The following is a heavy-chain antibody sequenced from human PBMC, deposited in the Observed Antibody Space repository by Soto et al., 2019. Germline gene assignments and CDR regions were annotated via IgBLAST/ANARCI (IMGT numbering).Heavy chain of an antibody. V-gene: IGHV3-30*04. CDR2: IAYEGRNK. Sequence: QVQLVESGGGVVQPGRSLRLSCAASGFTFSSYAMHWVRQATGKGLEWVAVIAYEGRNKYYADSVKGRFTISRDNSKNKLYLQMNSLRIEDTAVYYCARELERVFDYWGQGTLVTVSS. CDR1: GFTFSSYA. CDR3: ARELERVFDY. D-gene: IGHD1-1*01. J-gene: IGHJ4*02.